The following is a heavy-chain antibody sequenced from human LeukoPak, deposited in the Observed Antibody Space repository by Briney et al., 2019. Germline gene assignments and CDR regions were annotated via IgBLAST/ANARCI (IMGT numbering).Heavy chain of an antibody. V-gene: IGHV3-53*01. D-gene: IGHD6-19*01. CDR2: IYSGGST. CDR1: GFTVSSNY. Sequence: PGGSLRLSCAASGFTVSSNYMSWVRQAPGKGLEWVSVIYSGGSTYYADSVKGRFTISRDNSKSTLYLQMNSLRAEDTAVYYCARASIAVAGPLDYWGQGTLVTVSS. CDR3: ARASIAVAGPLDY. J-gene: IGHJ4*02.